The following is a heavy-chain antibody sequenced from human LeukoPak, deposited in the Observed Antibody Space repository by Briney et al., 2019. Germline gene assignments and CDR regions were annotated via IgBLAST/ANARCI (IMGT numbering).Heavy chain of an antibody. CDR1: GGSINNGDYY. V-gene: IGHV4-30-4*01. D-gene: IGHD3-10*01. CDR2: IFYSGST. J-gene: IGHJ5*02. CDR3: ARAYGSGSPSIWFDP. Sequence: SETLSLTCTVSGGSINNGDYYWRWIRQPPGKGLIWIGYIFYSGSTDYTPSLKSRVTMSVDTSKNQFSLKLSSVTAAVTAVYYCARAYGSGSPSIWFDPWGQGTLVTVSS.